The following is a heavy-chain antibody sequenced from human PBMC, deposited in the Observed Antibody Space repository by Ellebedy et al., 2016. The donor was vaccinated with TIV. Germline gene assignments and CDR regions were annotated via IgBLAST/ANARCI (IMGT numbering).Heavy chain of an antibody. CDR2: ISWNSGNI. V-gene: IGHV3-9*01. D-gene: IGHD2/OR15-2a*01. CDR3: ARGTSISHYFHYFGLDV. J-gene: IGHJ6*02. CDR1: GFTFDDYA. Sequence: GGSLRLSXAASGFTFDDYAMHWVRQAPGKGLEWVSGISWNSGNIRYADSVKGRFTISRDNAKNSLYLQMNSLRAEDTALYFCARGTSISHYFHYFGLDVWGQGTTVTVSS.